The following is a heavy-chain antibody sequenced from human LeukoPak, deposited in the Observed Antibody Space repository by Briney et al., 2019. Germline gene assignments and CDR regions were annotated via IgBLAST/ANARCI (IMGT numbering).Heavy chain of an antibody. CDR1: GYTFTSYG. J-gene: IGHJ6*03. V-gene: IGHV1-18*01. D-gene: IGHD2-2*02. CDR3: ARDRPGLSHYNYYYYYMDV. CDR2: ISAYNGNT. Sequence: GASVKVPCKASGYTFTSYGISWVRQAPGQGLEWMGWISAYNGNTNYAQKLQGRVTMTTDTSTSTAYMELRSLRSDDTAVYYCARDRPGLSHYNYYYYYMDVWGKGTTVTVSS.